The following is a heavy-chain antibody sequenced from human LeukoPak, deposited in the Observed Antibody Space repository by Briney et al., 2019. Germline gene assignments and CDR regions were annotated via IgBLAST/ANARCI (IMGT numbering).Heavy chain of an antibody. CDR3: ARISLVPIYGYYYYMDV. V-gene: IGHV4-34*01. J-gene: IGHJ6*03. CDR1: GGSFSGYY. CDR2: INHSGST. Sequence: SETLSLTCAVYGGSFSGYYWSWIRQPPGKGLEWIGEINHSGSTNYNPSLKSRVTISVDTSKNQFSLKLSSVTAADTAVYYCARISLVPIYGYYYYMDVWGKGTTVTISS. D-gene: IGHD3-10*01.